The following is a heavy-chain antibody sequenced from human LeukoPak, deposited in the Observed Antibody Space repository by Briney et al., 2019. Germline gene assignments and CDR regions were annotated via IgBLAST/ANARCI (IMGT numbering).Heavy chain of an antibody. Sequence: SETLSLTCTVSGGSISSYYWSWIRQPPGKGLEWIASIYHSGKSYYNPSLESRVTISVDTSKNQFSLKLSSVTAADTAVYYCARTHYDYVWGSYDYYMDVWGKGTTVTVSS. V-gene: IGHV4-59*01. CDR3: ARTHYDYVWGSYDYYMDV. J-gene: IGHJ6*03. CDR1: GGSISSYY. D-gene: IGHD3-16*01. CDR2: IYHSGKS.